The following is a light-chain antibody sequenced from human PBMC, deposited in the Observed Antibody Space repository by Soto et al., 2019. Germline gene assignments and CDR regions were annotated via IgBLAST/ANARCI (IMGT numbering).Light chain of an antibody. V-gene: IGKV3-15*01. J-gene: IGKJ2*01. CDR2: DAS. CDR1: HTVNTN. CDR3: QQLSGWPRS. Sequence: EIVVTQSPGILSVSPGERATLFCRASHTVNTNLAWYQQKSGQAPRLLIYDASSRAPGIPARFSASGSGTDFTLTISNLLSEDFAVYYCQQLSGWPRSFGQGTKLEIK.